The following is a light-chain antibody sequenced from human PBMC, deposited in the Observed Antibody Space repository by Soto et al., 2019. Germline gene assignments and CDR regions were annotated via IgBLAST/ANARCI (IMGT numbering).Light chain of an antibody. J-gene: IGKJ1*01. CDR2: AAS. Sequence: DIQMTQSPSSLSASVGDRVTITCRASQSISSYLNSYQQKPGKAPKLLIYAASSLQSGVPSRCSGSGSVTEFTLTISSLQPEDFATYYCQQSSSTPWTFGQGTKVEIK. CDR1: QSISSY. V-gene: IGKV1-39*01. CDR3: QQSSSTPWT.